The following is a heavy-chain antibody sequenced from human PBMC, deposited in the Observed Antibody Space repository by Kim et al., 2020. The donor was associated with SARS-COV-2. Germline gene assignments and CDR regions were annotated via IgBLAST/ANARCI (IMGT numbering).Heavy chain of an antibody. Sequence: SETLSLTCTVSGGSISSYYWSWIRQPPGKGLEWIGYIYYSGSTNYNPSLKSRVTISVDTSKNQFSLKLSSVTAADTAVYYCARVAGAYYYDSSGYYHHDAFDIRGQGTMVTVSS. J-gene: IGHJ3*02. CDR1: GGSISSYY. D-gene: IGHD3-22*01. V-gene: IGHV4-59*01. CDR3: ARVAGAYYYDSSGYYHHDAFDI. CDR2: IYYSGST.